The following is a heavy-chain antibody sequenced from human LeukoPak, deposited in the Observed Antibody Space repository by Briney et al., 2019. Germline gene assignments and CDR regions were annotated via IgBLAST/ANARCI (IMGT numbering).Heavy chain of an antibody. V-gene: IGHV1-46*01. CDR2: INPSGGST. D-gene: IGHD3-9*01. CDR1: GYTFTSYY. CDR3: ARVEDLYYDILTGYQGPNWFDP. Sequence: ASVKVSCKASGYTFTSYYIHWVRQAPGQGLEWMGIINPSGGSTNYAQKLQGRVTMTTDTSTSTAYMELRSLRSDDTAVYYCARVEDLYYDILTGYQGPNWFDPWGQGTLVTVSS. J-gene: IGHJ5*02.